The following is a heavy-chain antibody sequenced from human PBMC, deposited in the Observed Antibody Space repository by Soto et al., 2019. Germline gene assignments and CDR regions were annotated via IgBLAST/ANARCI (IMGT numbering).Heavy chain of an antibody. CDR1: GGSFSGYY. CDR3: ASFITMMREGAFDI. J-gene: IGHJ3*02. CDR2: INHSGST. Sequence: PSETLSLTCAVYGGSFSGYYWSWIRQPPGKGLEWIGEINHSGSTNYNPSLKSRVTISVDTSKNQFSLKLSSVTAADTAVYYCASFITMMREGAFDIWGQGTMVTVSS. D-gene: IGHD3-22*01. V-gene: IGHV4-34*01.